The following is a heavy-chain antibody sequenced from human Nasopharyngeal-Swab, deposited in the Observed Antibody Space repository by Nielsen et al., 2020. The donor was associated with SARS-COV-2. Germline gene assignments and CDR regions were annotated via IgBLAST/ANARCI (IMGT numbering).Heavy chain of an antibody. D-gene: IGHD3-10*01. J-gene: IGHJ4*02. CDR2: TYYRSKWYN. CDR3: ARGKLLWFGELSRRVYYFDY. Sequence: SETLSLTCAISGDSVSSNSAAWNWIRQSPSRGPEWLGRTYYRSKWYNDYAVSVKSRITINPDTSKNQFSLQLNSVTPGDTAVYYCARGKLLWFGELSRRVYYFDYWGQGTLVTVSS. V-gene: IGHV6-1*01. CDR1: GDSVSSNSAA.